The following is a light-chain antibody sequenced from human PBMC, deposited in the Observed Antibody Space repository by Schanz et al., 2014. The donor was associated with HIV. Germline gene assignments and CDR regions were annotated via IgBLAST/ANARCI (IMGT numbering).Light chain of an antibody. Sequence: EIVLTQSPATLSLSPGERATLSCRASQSVSSYLAWYQQKPGQAPRLLIYDASNRATGIPARFSGKGSGTEFTLTISSLQSDDFATYYCQQYTDWRWSFGQGTKVEIK. J-gene: IGKJ1*01. CDR2: DAS. CDR3: QQYTDWRWS. CDR1: QSVSSY. V-gene: IGKV3-11*01.